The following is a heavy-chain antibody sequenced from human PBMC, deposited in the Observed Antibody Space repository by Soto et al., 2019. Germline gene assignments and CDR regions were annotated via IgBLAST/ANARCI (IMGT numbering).Heavy chain of an antibody. CDR1: GFTFSSYA. CDR2: ISGSGGST. Sequence: GGSLRLSCAASGFTFSSYAMSWVRQAPGKGLEWVSAISGSGGSTYYADSVKGRFTISRDNSKNTLYLQMNSLRAEDTAVYYCAKDRDCSGGSCYLPSWYFDLWGRGTLVTVSS. D-gene: IGHD2-15*01. V-gene: IGHV3-23*01. J-gene: IGHJ2*01. CDR3: AKDRDCSGGSCYLPSWYFDL.